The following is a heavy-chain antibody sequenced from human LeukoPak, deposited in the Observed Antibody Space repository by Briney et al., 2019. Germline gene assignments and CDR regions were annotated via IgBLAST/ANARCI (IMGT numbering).Heavy chain of an antibody. V-gene: IGHV3-72*01. Sequence: YPGGSLRLSCAASGFTFSDHYIDWVRQAPGKGLEWVARTRNKVNSYTTAYAASVTGRFTVSRDDSSNSVYLQMNSLKIEDTAVYYCASYCGGDCYVDYWGQGTLVTVSS. CDR1: GFTFSDHY. CDR2: TRNKVNSYTT. CDR3: ASYCGGDCYVDY. J-gene: IGHJ4*02. D-gene: IGHD2-21*01.